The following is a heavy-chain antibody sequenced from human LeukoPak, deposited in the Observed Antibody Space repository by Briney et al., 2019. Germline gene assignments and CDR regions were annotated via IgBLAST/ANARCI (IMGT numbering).Heavy chain of an antibody. CDR1: GLTGSHNY. CDR3: IVFGDSNH. Sequence: GGSLRLSCAASGLTGSHNYVSCVRQAPGKGLEWVSAIHTSGDTCYADSVKGRFTISRDTSKNTLYLQINSLRVEDTAVYYCIVFGDSNHWGQGTLVTVSS. CDR2: IHTSGDT. D-gene: IGHD4-17*01. J-gene: IGHJ5*02. V-gene: IGHV3-53*01.